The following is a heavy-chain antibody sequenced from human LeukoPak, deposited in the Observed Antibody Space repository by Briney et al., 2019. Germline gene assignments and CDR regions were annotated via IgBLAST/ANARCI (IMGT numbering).Heavy chain of an antibody. J-gene: IGHJ4*02. D-gene: IGHD2-2*01. CDR2: ISGSGGST. Sequence: PGGSLRLSCAASGFTFSSYAMSWVRQAPGKGLEWVSAISGSGGSTYYADSVKGRFTISRDNSKNTLYLQMNSLRAEDTAVYYCARISHYCSSTSCQDYWGQGTLVTVSS. V-gene: IGHV3-23*01. CDR3: ARISHYCSSTSCQDY. CDR1: GFTFSSYA.